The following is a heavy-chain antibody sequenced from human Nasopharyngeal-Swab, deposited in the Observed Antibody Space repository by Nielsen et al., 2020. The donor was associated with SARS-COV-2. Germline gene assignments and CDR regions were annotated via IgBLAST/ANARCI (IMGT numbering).Heavy chain of an antibody. CDR2: IGTAGDT. CDR1: GFTFSSYD. D-gene: IGHD3-3*01. V-gene: IGHV3-13*04. J-gene: IGHJ3*02. Sequence: GGSLRLSCAASGFTFSSYDMHWVRQATGKGLEWVSAIGTAGDTYYPGSVKGRFTISRENAKNSLYLQMNSLRAGDTAVYYCANLIFGDAFDIWGQGTMVTVSS. CDR3: ANLIFGDAFDI.